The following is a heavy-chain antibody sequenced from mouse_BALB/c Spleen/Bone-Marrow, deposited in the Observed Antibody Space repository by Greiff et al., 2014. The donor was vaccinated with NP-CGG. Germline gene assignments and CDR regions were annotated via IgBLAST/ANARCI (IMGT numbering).Heavy chain of an antibody. CDR1: GYAFNSSW. J-gene: IGHJ2*01. D-gene: IGHD1-3*01. CDR3: ARLGYSGY. V-gene: IGHV1-82*01. CDR2: IFPGDGDT. Sequence: VQLQQSGPELVKPGASVKISCKASGYAFNSSWMNWVKQRPRQGLEWIGRIFPGDGDTNYDGKFRGKATLTADKSSNTAYMQLSSLTSVDSAVYFCARLGYSGYWGQGTALTVSS.